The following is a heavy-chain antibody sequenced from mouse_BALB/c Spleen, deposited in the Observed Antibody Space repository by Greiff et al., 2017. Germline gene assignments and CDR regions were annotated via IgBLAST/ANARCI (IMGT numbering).Heavy chain of an antibody. CDR1: GYTFPSYW. CDR2: INPSTSYN. CDR3: ARKGSSYY. V-gene: IGHV1-7*01. Sequence: SGAELAKPGASVKMFCKASGYTFPSYWMHWVKQRPGKGLEWIGYINPSTSYNEYNQKFKDKATLTADKSSSPAYMQLSSLTSEDSEVYYCARKGSSYYWGQGTTLTVSS. D-gene: IGHD1-1*01. J-gene: IGHJ2*01.